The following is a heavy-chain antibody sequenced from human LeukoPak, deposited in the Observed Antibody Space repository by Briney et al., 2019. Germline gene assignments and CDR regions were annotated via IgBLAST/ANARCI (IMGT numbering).Heavy chain of an antibody. J-gene: IGHJ4*02. CDR2: ISDSGNT. D-gene: IGHD4-23*01. CDR1: GGSISSSSYY. CDR3: ARQGDGGRAYDH. Sequence: SETLSLTCTVSGGSISSSSYYWGWIRQRPGKGLEWIGTISDSGNTYYNPSLRSRVTISEDTSKNQFSLKLTSVTAADTAVYYCARQGDGGRAYDHWGQGTLVTVSS. V-gene: IGHV4-39*01.